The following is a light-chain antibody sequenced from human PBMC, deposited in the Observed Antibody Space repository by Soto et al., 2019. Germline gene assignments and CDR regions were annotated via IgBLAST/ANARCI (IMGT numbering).Light chain of an antibody. CDR2: GAS. CDR1: QNVWSY. V-gene: IGKV3-20*01. Sequence: EIVLTQSPATLSLSPGERATLSCRASQNVWSYLAWYQQKPGQAPRLLFYGASNRATAIPDRFSGSGFGTDFTLTITRLEPEDFAVYYCQQYGDSPQTFGPGTKVDIK. CDR3: QQYGDSPQT. J-gene: IGKJ1*01.